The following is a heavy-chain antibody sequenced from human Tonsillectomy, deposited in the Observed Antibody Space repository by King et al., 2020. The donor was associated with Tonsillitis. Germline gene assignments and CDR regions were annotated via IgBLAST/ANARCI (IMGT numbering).Heavy chain of an antibody. CDR2: IPYDGSNK. Sequence: VQLVQSGGGVVQPGRSLRLSCAASGFSFRNYGIHWVRQAPGKGLEWVAIIPYDGSNKYYADSVKGRFTVSSDNSKNTLYLQMNSLRVEDTAVYYCAKEIAAAGDSYYSYGMDVWGQGTAVTVSS. CDR3: AKEIAAAGDSYYSYGMDV. J-gene: IGHJ6*02. D-gene: IGHD6-13*01. V-gene: IGHV3-30*18. CDR1: GFSFRNYG.